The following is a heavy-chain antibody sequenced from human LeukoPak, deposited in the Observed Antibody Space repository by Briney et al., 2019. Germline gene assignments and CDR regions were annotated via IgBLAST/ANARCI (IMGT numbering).Heavy chain of an antibody. Sequence: ASVKVSCKASGYTFTSYGISWVRQAPGQGLEWMGWISTYNGNTHYAQKLQSRVTMTTDTSTSTAYMELRSLRSDDTAVYYCARSSLAVAGSVFDYWGQRTLVTVSS. D-gene: IGHD6-19*01. CDR3: ARSSLAVAGSVFDY. V-gene: IGHV1-18*01. CDR2: ISTYNGNT. J-gene: IGHJ4*02. CDR1: GYTFTSYG.